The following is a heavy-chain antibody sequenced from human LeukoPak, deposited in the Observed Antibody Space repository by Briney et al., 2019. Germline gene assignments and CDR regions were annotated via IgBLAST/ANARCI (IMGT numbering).Heavy chain of an antibody. V-gene: IGHV5-51*01. J-gene: IGHJ4*02. CDR2: IYPGDSDT. CDR3: AIPLDRSGYDLDY. Sequence: GESLKISCKGSGYSFTSYWIGWVRQMPGKGLEWMGIIYPGDSDTRYSPSFQGQVPIPADKSISTAYLQWSSLKASDTAMYYCAIPLDRSGYDLDYWGQGTLVTVSS. CDR1: GYSFTSYW. D-gene: IGHD6-25*01.